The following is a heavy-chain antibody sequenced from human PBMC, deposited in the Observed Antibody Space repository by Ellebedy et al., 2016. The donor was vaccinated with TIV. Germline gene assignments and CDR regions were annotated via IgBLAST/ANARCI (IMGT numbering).Heavy chain of an antibody. CDR1: GYTFTSYG. J-gene: IGHJ4*02. CDR2: ISAYNGNT. D-gene: IGHD4-17*01. Sequence: ASVKVSXXASGYTFTSYGISWVRQAPGQGLEWMGWISAYNGNTNYAQKLQGRVTMTTDTSTSTAYMELRSLRSDDTAVYYCAREAGLDYGDYGYFDYWGQGTLVTVSS. CDR3: AREAGLDYGDYGYFDY. V-gene: IGHV1-18*04.